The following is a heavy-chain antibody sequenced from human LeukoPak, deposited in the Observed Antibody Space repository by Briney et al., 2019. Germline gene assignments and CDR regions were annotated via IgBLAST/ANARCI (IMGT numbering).Heavy chain of an antibody. V-gene: IGHV3-48*03. CDR2: ISSSGSTI. Sequence: GGSLRLSCAASGFTFSSYEMNWVRQAPGKGLEWVSYISSSGSTIYYADSVKGRFTISRDNAKNSLYLQMNSLKTEDTAVYYCTTDLQYYYDSRTRGDYWGQGTLVTVSS. CDR3: TTDLQYYYDSRTRGDY. J-gene: IGHJ4*02. CDR1: GFTFSSYE. D-gene: IGHD3-22*01.